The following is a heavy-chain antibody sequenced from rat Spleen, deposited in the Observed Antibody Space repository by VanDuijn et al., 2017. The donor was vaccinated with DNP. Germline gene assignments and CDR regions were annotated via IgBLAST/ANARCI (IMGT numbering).Heavy chain of an antibody. V-gene: IGHV2-6*01. CDR1: GFSLTSYI. Sequence: QVQLKESGPGLVQPSQTLSLTCTVSGFSLTSYIVSWVRQPPGKGLEWIAAMSSGGSTNYNSALKSRLSISRDTSKSQVFLKMNSLQTEDTAMYFCARLPRYWGQGVMVTVSS. J-gene: IGHJ2*01. CDR2: MSSGGST. CDR3: ARLPRY. D-gene: IGHD1-4*01.